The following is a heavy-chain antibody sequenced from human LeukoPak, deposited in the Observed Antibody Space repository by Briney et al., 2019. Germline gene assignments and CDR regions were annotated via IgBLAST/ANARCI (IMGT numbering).Heavy chain of an antibody. CDR2: IGGSNGIT. V-gene: IGHV3-23*01. Sequence: GGSLRLSCAASRFTFNSYAMSWVRQAPGKGLEWVSVIGGSNGITFYVGSVKGRFTISRDSSKNTLYLQMNSLRAEDTAVYYCAKSVSSSSVGFYDYWGQGTLVTVSS. J-gene: IGHJ4*02. CDR1: RFTFNSYA. D-gene: IGHD6-6*01. CDR3: AKSVSSSSVGFYDY.